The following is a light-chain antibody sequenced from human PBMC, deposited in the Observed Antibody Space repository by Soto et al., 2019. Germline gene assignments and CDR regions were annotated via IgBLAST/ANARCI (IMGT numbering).Light chain of an antibody. J-gene: IGKJ5*01. Sequence: IVLTQSPAPLSLSPGERATLSCRASQSVSSSYLAWYQQKPGQAPRLLIYGASSRATGIPDRFSGSGSGTDFTLTISRLETEDFAVYYCQQYGSSPSITFGQGTLLDNK. V-gene: IGKV3-20*01. CDR3: QQYGSSPSIT. CDR1: QSVSSSY. CDR2: GAS.